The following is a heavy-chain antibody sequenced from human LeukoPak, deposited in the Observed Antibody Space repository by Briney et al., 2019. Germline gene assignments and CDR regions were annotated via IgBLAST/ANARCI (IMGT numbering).Heavy chain of an antibody. CDR2: IKQDGSEK. V-gene: IGHV3-7*01. CDR1: GYTFTTYA. CDR3: ASEPIVLVPGVLGRRRLAGCYFDY. D-gene: IGHD2-2*01. Sequence: SCKASGYTFTTYAMHWVRQAPGKGLEWVANIKQDGSEKYYVDSVKGRFTISRDNAKNSLYLQMNSLRAEDTAVYYCASEPIVLVPGVLGRRRLAGCYFDYWGQGTLVTVSS. J-gene: IGHJ4*02.